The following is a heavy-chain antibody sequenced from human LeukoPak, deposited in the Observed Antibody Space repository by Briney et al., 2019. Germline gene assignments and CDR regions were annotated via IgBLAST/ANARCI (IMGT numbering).Heavy chain of an antibody. J-gene: IGHJ4*02. V-gene: IGHV3-23*01. CDR3: SKDVYGDYGGLDY. CDR2: ISGSGGST. CDR1: GFTFSTYA. Sequence: PGGSLRLSCAASGFTFSTYAMSWVRQAPGKGLEWVSSISGSGGSTYYADSVKGRFAISRDNAKNTLYLQMNSLRAEDTAVYYCSKDVYGDYGGLDYWGQGTLVGVSS. D-gene: IGHD4-17*01.